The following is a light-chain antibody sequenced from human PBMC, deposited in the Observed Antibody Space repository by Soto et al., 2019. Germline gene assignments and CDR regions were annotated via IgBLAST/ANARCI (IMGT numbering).Light chain of an antibody. CDR3: QQYNSYWT. CDR2: DAS. Sequence: GDRVTITCRAIQSISSWLAWYQQKPWKAPKLLIYDASRLESGVPSRFSGSGSGTEFTLTISSLQPDDFATYYCQQYNSYWTFGQGTKVDIK. V-gene: IGKV1-5*01. J-gene: IGKJ1*01. CDR1: QSISSW.